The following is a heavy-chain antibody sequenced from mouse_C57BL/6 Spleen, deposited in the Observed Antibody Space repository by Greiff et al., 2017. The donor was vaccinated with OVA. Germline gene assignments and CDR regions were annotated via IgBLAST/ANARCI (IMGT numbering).Heavy chain of an antibody. V-gene: IGHV1-26*01. Sequence: EVQLQQSGPGLVKPGASVKISCKASGYTFTDYYMNWVKQSHGKSLEWIGDINPNNGGTSYNQKFKGKATLTVDKSSSTAYMELRSLTSEDSAVYYCARGGGNYEVWFAYWGQGTLVTVSA. D-gene: IGHD2-1*01. CDR1: GYTFTDYY. CDR3: ARGGGNYEVWFAY. J-gene: IGHJ3*01. CDR2: INPNNGGT.